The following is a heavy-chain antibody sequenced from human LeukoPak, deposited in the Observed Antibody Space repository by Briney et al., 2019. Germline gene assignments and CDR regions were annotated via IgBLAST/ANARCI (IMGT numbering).Heavy chain of an antibody. CDR3: AREGSVDIVATD. V-gene: IGHV4-61*02. J-gene: IGHJ4*02. Sequence: SQTLSLTCTVSGGSISSGSYYWSWIRQPAGKGLEWIGRIYTSGSTNYNPSLKSRVTISVDTSKNQLSLKLSSVTAADTAVYYCAREGSVDIVATDWGQETLVTVSS. CDR1: GGSISSGSYY. CDR2: IYTSGST. D-gene: IGHD5-12*01.